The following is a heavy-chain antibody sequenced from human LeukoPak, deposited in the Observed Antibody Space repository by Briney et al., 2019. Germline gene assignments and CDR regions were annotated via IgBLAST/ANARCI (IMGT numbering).Heavy chain of an antibody. CDR2: MSSDGNAM. J-gene: IGHJ4*02. CDR3: GRESEYYFDHSASFDY. CDR1: GFTFTAYL. V-gene: IGHV3-30-3*01. Sequence: GGSLRLSCAASGFTFTAYLIHWVRQAPGKGLEWVAVMSSDGNAMFYADSVKGRFTISRDNSKNTLYLQMNSLRAEDTAVYYCGRESEYYFDHSASFDYWGQGTLVTVSS. D-gene: IGHD3-22*01.